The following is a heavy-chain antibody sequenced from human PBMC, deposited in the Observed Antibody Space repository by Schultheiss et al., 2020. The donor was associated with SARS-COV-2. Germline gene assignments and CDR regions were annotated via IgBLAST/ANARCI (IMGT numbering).Heavy chain of an antibody. CDR3: ASVGSSGWPFDD. CDR2: IYHSGST. CDR1: GYGISSGYY. V-gene: IGHV4-38-2*01. J-gene: IGHJ4*02. Sequence: SQTLSLTCAVSGYGISSGYYWDWIRQSPGKGLEWIGSIYHSGSTYYNPSLKSRVTMSVDTSKNQFSVKLTSVTAADTAMYFCASVGSSGWPFDDWGQGTVVTVSS. D-gene: IGHD6-19*01.